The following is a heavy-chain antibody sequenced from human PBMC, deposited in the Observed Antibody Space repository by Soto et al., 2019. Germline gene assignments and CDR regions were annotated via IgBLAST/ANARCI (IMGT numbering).Heavy chain of an antibody. CDR1: GYTFSNYD. J-gene: IGHJ4*02. CDR2: VNPNNGDT. Sequence: QVQLVQSGAELKKPGASVKVSCKASGYTFSNYDMNWVRQATGQGPEWIGWVNPNNGDTGYAQKFQGLVTMTTDIYTTTADMELTSLLSEDTAIYYCAKVSRKGSAIDFDYWGQGTLITVSS. CDR3: AKVSRKGSAIDFDY. D-gene: IGHD3-10*01. V-gene: IGHV1-8*01.